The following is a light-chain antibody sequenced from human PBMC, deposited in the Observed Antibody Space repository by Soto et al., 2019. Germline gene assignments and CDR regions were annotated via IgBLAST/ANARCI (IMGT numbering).Light chain of an antibody. CDR1: QDIGND. CDR2: AAS. Sequence: IQMTQSPSSLSASVRDRVTITCRASQDIGNDLGWYQQKPGKAPNLLIYAASSLRSGVPSRFSGSGSGTHFTLTINSLQAEDSATYFCLQDYTYPWTFGQGTKVVIK. V-gene: IGKV1-6*02. J-gene: IGKJ1*01. CDR3: LQDYTYPWT.